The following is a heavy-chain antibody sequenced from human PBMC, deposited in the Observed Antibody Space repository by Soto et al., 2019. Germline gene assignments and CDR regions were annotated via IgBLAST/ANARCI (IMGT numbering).Heavy chain of an antibody. D-gene: IGHD2-2*01. CDR1: DGSFSVYY. Sequence: PSETLSLTCAIYDGSFSVYYWTWFRQPPGKGLEWIGEINHSGSTNYKPSLKSRVTMSVDTSKNQFSLKLSSVTAADTAVYYCARDSTRRGSCDIWGQGTMVTVSS. CDR3: ARDSTRRGSCDI. V-gene: IGHV4-34*01. J-gene: IGHJ3*02. CDR2: INHSGST.